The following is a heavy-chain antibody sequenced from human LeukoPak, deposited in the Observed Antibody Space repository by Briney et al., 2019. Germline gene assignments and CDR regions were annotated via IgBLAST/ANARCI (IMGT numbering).Heavy chain of an antibody. Sequence: PSETLSLTCTVSGGSISSSNYYWSWIRQPPGKGLEWIGYIYHSGSTNYNPSLKSRVTISVDTSKNQFSLRLSSVTAADTAVYYCARDLRGGEPGNFFDYWGQGTLVTVSS. D-gene: IGHD3-3*01. CDR2: IYHSGST. J-gene: IGHJ4*02. CDR3: ARDLRGGEPGNFFDY. CDR1: GGSISSSNYY. V-gene: IGHV4-61*01.